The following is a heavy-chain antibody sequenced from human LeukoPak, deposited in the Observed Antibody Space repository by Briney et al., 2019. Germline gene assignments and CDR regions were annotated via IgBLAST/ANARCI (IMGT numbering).Heavy chain of an antibody. V-gene: IGHV3-7*01. D-gene: IGHD2-2*01. CDR3: ARVGEVVLVVPAGRYYYYYMDV. Sequence: GGSLRLSCAASGFTFSSYWMSWVRQAPGKGLEWVANIKQDGSEKYYVDSVKGRFTISRDKAKNSLYLQMNSLRAEDTAVYYCARVGEVVLVVPAGRYYYYYMDVWGKGTTVTVSS. CDR1: GFTFSSYW. CDR2: IKQDGSEK. J-gene: IGHJ6*03.